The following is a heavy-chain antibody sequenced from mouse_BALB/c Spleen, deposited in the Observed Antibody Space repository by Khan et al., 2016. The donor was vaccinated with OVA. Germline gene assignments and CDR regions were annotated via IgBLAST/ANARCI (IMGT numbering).Heavy chain of an antibody. CDR3: ARSEGNFHWYLDV. V-gene: IGHV5-17*02. D-gene: IGHD2-1*01. CDR1: GFTFSSFG. J-gene: IGHJ1*01. Sequence: EVQLVESGGGLVQPGGSRKLSCAASGFTFSSFGMHWVRQAPKKGLEWVAYISSGSSTIYYVDTVTGRFTISSDSPKNTLFLQITSLRSEDAAMYYCARSEGNFHWYLDVWGAGTSVTVSS. CDR2: ISSGSSTI.